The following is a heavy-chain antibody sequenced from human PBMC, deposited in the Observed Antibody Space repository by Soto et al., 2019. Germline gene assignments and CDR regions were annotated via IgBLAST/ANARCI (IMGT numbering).Heavy chain of an antibody. CDR2: IIPILGIA. Sequence: GASVKVSCKASGGTFSSYTISWVRQAPGQGLEWMGRIIPILGIANYAQKFQGRVTSTADKSTSTAYMELSSLRSEDTAVYYCARGAPGNLGYCSGGSCYSSFDPWGQGTLVTVSS. J-gene: IGHJ5*02. V-gene: IGHV1-69*02. D-gene: IGHD2-15*01. CDR3: ARGAPGNLGYCSGGSCYSSFDP. CDR1: GGTFSSYT.